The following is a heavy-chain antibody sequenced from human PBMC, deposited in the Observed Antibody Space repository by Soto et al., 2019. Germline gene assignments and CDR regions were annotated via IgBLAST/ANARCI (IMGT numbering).Heavy chain of an antibody. Sequence: SVKVSCKTSGFTFSSSAVHWVRQARGHRLQWIGWIDVGSANANYAHMLQERVTISRDMSTSTAYMELSSLRPEDTAMYYCNKYSGSLSIPAALGPGTLVTVSS. CDR1: GFTFSSSA. D-gene: IGHD1-26*01. V-gene: IGHV1-58*01. J-gene: IGHJ5*02. CDR3: NKYSGSLSIPAA. CDR2: IDVGSANA.